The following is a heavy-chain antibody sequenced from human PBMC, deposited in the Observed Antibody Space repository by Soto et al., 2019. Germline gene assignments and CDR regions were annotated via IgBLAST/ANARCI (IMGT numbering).Heavy chain of an antibody. D-gene: IGHD3-16*01. CDR1: GFTFSDNW. CDR3: TRWGTRRTYWGLFDS. V-gene: IGHV3-74*01. CDR2: ISGDASST. Sequence: EVKVVESGGGLVQPGGSLRLSCAASGFTFSDNWIHWVRQPPGKGPVWVSRISGDASSTSYADSVKGRFTISRDSAKNTVYLQMDSLRVEDTAVYYCTRWGTRRTYWGLFDSWGQGTLVTVSS. J-gene: IGHJ4*02.